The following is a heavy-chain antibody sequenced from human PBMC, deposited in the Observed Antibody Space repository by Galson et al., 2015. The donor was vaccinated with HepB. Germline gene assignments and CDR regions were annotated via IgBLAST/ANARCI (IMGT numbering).Heavy chain of an antibody. D-gene: IGHD5-12*01. Sequence: SLRLSCAASGFTFSSYSMNWVRQAPGKGLEWVSSISSSSSYIYYADSVKGRFTISRDNAKNSLYLQMNSLRAEDTAVYYCARDGVATRAVGYWGQGTLVTVSS. V-gene: IGHV3-21*01. CDR1: GFTFSSYS. CDR3: ARDGVATRAVGY. J-gene: IGHJ4*02. CDR2: ISSSSSYI.